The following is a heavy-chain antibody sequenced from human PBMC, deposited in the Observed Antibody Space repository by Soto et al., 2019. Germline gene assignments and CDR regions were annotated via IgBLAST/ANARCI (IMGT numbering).Heavy chain of an antibody. Sequence: QMQLVESGGGVVQPGRSLRLSCAASGFTFSSYGIHWVRQAPGKGLEWVAVIWYDGSHMYYGDSVKGRFTISRDNSKNTLYLQMTSLRAEDTAVYYCARDYYDSRGYYYYMDVWGLGTTVTVSS. CDR3: ARDYYDSRGYYYYMDV. CDR1: GFTFSSYG. V-gene: IGHV3-33*01. J-gene: IGHJ6*02. CDR2: IWYDGSHM. D-gene: IGHD3-22*01.